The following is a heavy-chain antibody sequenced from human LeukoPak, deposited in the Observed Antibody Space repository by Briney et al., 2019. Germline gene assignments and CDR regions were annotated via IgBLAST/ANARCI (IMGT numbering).Heavy chain of an antibody. J-gene: IGHJ4*02. D-gene: IGHD3-22*01. CDR1: GGSFSGYY. Sequence: SETLSLTCAVYGGSFSGYYWSWIRQPPGKGLEWIGEINHSGSTNYNPSLKSRVTISVDTSKNQFSLKLSFVTAADTAVYYCARVKRITMIVVVTKEYYFDYWGQGTLVTVSS. CDR2: INHSGST. V-gene: IGHV4-34*01. CDR3: ARVKRITMIVVVTKEYYFDY.